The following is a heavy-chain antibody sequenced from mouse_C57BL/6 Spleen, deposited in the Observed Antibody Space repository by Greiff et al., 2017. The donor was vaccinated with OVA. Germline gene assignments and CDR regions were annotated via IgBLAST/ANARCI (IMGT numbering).Heavy chain of an antibody. J-gene: IGHJ1*03. D-gene: IGHD1-1*01. CDR3: ARGVYGSSPYWYFDV. Sequence: VHLVESGAELVKPGASVKMSCKASGYTFTTYPIEWMKQNHGKSLEWIGNFHPYNDDTKYNEKFKGKATLTVEKSSSTVYLELSRLTSDDSAVYYCARGVYGSSPYWYFDVWGTGTTVTVSS. CDR2: FHPYNDDT. V-gene: IGHV1-47*01. CDR1: GYTFTTYP.